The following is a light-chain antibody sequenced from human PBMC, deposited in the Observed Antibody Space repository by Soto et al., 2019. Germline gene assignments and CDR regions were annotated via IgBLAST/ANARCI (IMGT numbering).Light chain of an antibody. J-gene: IGLJ2*01. CDR3: GSWDGSLGAVV. CDR2: DNT. V-gene: IGLV1-51*01. Sequence: QSVLTQPPSVSAAPGQRVTISCSGSSSNIGNNYVSWYQQLPGTAPKLLIFDNTKRPSGIPDRFSASKSGASATLGVTGLQTGDEADYYCGSWDGSLGAVVFGGGTKLTVL. CDR1: SSNIGNNY.